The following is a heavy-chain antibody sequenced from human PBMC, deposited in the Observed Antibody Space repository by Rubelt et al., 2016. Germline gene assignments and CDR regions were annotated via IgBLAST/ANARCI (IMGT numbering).Heavy chain of an antibody. Sequence: YADSVKGRFTISRDNSKNTLYLQMNSLRAEDTAVYYCAKEQTYYDFWSDVNWFDPWGQGTLVTVSS. D-gene: IGHD3-3*01. J-gene: IGHJ5*02. V-gene: IGHV3-23*01. CDR3: AKEQTYYDFWSDVNWFDP.